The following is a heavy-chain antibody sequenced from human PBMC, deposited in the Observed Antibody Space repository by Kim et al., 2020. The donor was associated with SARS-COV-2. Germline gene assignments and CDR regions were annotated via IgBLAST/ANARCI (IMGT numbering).Heavy chain of an antibody. V-gene: IGHV3-53*01. Sequence: GGSLRLSCAASGFTVSSNYMSWVRQAPGKGLEWVSVIYSGGSTYYADSVKGRFTISRDNSKNTLYLQMNSLRAEDTAVYYCAGGWELLPHYYYGMDVWGQGTTVTVSS. CDR3: AGGWELLPHYYYGMDV. D-gene: IGHD1-26*01. J-gene: IGHJ6*02. CDR1: GFTVSSNY. CDR2: IYSGGST.